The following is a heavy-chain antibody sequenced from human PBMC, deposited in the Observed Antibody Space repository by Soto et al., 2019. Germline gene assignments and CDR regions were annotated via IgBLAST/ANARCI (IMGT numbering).Heavy chain of an antibody. Sequence: QVQLVESGGGVVQPGRSLRLSCAASGFTFSSYGMHWVRQAPGKGLEWVAVISYDGSNKYYADSVKGRFTSSRDNSKDTLYLQMNSLRAEDTAVYYCAKEAEMATTPLFDYWGQGTLVTVSS. CDR2: ISYDGSNK. CDR3: AKEAEMATTPLFDY. CDR1: GFTFSSYG. V-gene: IGHV3-30*18. D-gene: IGHD5-12*01. J-gene: IGHJ4*02.